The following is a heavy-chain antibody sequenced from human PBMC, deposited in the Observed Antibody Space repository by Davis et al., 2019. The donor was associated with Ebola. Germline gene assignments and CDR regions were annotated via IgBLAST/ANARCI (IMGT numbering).Heavy chain of an antibody. J-gene: IGHJ3*02. Sequence: MPSETLSLTCAVSGGSISSSNWWSWVRQPPGKGLEWIGEIYHSGSTNYNPSLKSRATISVDKSKNQFSLKLSSVTAADTAVYYCARRVSYDSGGYAFDIWGQGTMVTVSS. CDR1: GGSISSSNW. V-gene: IGHV4-4*02. D-gene: IGHD3-22*01. CDR2: IYHSGST. CDR3: ARRVSYDSGGYAFDI.